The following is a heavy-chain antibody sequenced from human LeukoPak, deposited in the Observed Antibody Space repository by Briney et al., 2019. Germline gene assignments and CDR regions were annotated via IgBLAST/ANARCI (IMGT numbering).Heavy chain of an antibody. CDR3: ARGPHYDFWSGYYTPYYYHGMDV. CDR2: IYYSGST. V-gene: IGHV4-59*01. J-gene: IGHJ6*02. D-gene: IGHD3-3*01. Sequence: PSETLSLTCTVSGGSISSYYWSWIRQPPGKGLEWIGYIYYSGSTNYNPSLKSRVTISVDTSKNQFSLKLSSVNAADTAVYYCARGPHYDFWSGYYTPYYYHGMDVWGQGTTVTVSS. CDR1: GGSISSYY.